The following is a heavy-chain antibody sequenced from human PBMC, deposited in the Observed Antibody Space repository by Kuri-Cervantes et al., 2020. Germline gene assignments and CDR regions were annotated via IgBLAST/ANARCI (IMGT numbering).Heavy chain of an antibody. J-gene: IGHJ3*02. Sequence: SVKVSCKASGGTFSSYAISWVRQAPGQGLEWMGGIIPIFGTANYAQKFQGRVTMTRNTSISTAYMELSSLRSEDTAVYYCARGPDGLHAFDIWGQGTMVTVSS. D-gene: IGHD3/OR15-3a*01. CDR2: IIPIFGTA. CDR3: ARGPDGLHAFDI. V-gene: IGHV1-69*05. CDR1: GGTFSSYA.